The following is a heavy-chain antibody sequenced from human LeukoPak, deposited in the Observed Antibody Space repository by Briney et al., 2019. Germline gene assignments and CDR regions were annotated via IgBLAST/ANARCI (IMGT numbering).Heavy chain of an antibody. CDR3: ARGTHSSSPIPLDY. J-gene: IGHJ4*02. CDR2: IYYSGST. D-gene: IGHD6-6*01. V-gene: IGHV4-59*01. Sequence: SETLSLTCTVSGGSMSTYYWSWIRQTPGKGLEWFGYIYYSGSTNYNPSLKSRVTISVDTSKNQFSLKVNSVTAADTAVHYCARGTHSSSPIPLDYWGQGTLVTVSS. CDR1: GGSMSTYY.